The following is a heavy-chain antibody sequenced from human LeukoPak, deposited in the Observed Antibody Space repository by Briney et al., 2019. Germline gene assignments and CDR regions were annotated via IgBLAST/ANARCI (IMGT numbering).Heavy chain of an antibody. CDR1: GGSISSNSYY. Sequence: PSETLSLTCAVSGGSISSNSYYWGWIRQPPGKGLEWIGSIFHNGGSTYYNPSLKSRVTISGDTSKNQFSLKLSSVTAADTALYYCAGDYGDYEGVSDIWGQGTKVTVSS. J-gene: IGHJ3*02. CDR2: IFHNGGST. CDR3: AGDYGDYEGVSDI. D-gene: IGHD4-17*01. V-gene: IGHV4-39*02.